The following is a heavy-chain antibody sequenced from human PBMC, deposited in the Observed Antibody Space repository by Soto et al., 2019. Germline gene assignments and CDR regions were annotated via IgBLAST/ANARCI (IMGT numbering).Heavy chain of an antibody. CDR3: ARWGGTSRGYFDY. V-gene: IGHV3-53*04. Sequence: GGSLRLSCAASGFTVRSNYMSWGRQAPGKGLEWFSVIYSGGSTYYADSVKGRFTISRHNSKNTLYLQMHSLRAEDTAVYYCARWGGTSRGYFDYRGQGTLVTVSS. J-gene: IGHJ4*02. CDR1: GFTVRSNY. D-gene: IGHD1-26*01. CDR2: IYSGGST.